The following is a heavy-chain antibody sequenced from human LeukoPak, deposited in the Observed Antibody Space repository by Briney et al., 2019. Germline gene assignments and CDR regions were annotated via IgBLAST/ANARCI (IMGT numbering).Heavy chain of an antibody. D-gene: IGHD3-10*01. CDR2: IYYSGST. J-gene: IGHJ5*02. V-gene: IGHV4-39*01. CDR1: GGSISSSSYY. CDR3: ARHQESYYGSGSYEFDP. Sequence: SETLSLTCTVSGGSISSSSYYWGWIRQPPGKGLEWIGSIYYSGSTYYNPSLKSRVTISVDTSKNQFSLKLSSVTAADTAVYYCARHQESYYGSGSYEFDPWGQGTLVTVSS.